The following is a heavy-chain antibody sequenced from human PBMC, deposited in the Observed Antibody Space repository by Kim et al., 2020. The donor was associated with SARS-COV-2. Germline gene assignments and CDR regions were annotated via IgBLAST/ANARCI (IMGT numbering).Heavy chain of an antibody. Sequence: GGSLRLSCAASGFTFSSYEMNWVCQAPGKGLEWVSYIIGSGTTIYYADSVRGRFTISRDNDKNSLYLQMNSLRAEDTAVYYCARGPNYSPFDYWRQGTL. CDR1: GFTFSSYE. V-gene: IGHV3-48*03. J-gene: IGHJ4*02. CDR3: ARGPNYSPFDY. CDR2: IIGSGTTI. D-gene: IGHD4-4*01.